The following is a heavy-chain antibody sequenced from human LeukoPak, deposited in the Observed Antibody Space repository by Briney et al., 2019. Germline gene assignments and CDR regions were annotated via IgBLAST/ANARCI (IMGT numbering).Heavy chain of an antibody. CDR1: GFAFRNHG. V-gene: IGHV3-33*01. Sequence: PGRSLRLSCAASGFAFRNHGMHWVRQDPGKGLEWPAVIWYDGSKKYHAESVKGRFTISKDKSSDTLYLQMNRLRVEDTAVYYCARDASDYYGMDFPRPGGMDVWGQGTTVIVSS. D-gene: IGHD4-17*01. CDR2: IWYDGSKK. J-gene: IGHJ6*02. CDR3: ARDASDYYGMDFPRPGGMDV.